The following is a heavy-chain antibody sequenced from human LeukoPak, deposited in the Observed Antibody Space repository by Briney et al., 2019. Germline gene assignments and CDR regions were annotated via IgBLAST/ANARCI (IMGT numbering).Heavy chain of an antibody. V-gene: IGHV5-51*01. CDR2: IFPGDSDT. CDR1: GYSFNIYW. D-gene: IGHD2-21*02. Sequence: GESLKISCKGSGYSFNIYWIGWVRQMPGKGLEWMGIIFPGDSDTRYSPSFQGQVTFSVDKSITTAYLQWSSLKASDTAMYYCARWVTADRGKKDAFDIWGQGTMVTVSS. J-gene: IGHJ3*02. CDR3: ARWVTADRGKKDAFDI.